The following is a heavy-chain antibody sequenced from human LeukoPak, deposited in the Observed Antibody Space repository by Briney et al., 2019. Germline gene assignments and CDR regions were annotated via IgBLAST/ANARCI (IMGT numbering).Heavy chain of an antibody. CDR1: GYSISSGYY. V-gene: IGHV4-38-2*02. Sequence: SETLSLTCTVSGYSISSGYYWGWIRQPPGKGLEWIGSIYHSGSTYYNPSLKSRVTISVDTSKNQFSLKLSSVTAADTAVYYCACQVSRTDSFDYWGQGTLVTVSS. CDR3: ACQVSRTDSFDY. CDR2: IYHSGST. J-gene: IGHJ4*02. D-gene: IGHD4-17*01.